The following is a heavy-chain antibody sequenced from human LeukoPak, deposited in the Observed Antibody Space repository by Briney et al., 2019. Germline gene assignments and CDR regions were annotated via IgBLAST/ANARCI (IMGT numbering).Heavy chain of an antibody. V-gene: IGHV3-21*01. J-gene: IGHJ4*02. CDR1: GFTFSSYS. D-gene: IGHD4-17*01. CDR3: ARDPSPYGDSTDALDY. Sequence: GSLRLSCAASGFTFSSYSMNWVRQAPGEGLEWVSSISSSSSYIYYADSVKGRFTISRDNAKNSLYLQMNSLRAEDTAVYYCARDPSPYGDSTDALDYWGQGTLVTVSS. CDR2: ISSSSSYI.